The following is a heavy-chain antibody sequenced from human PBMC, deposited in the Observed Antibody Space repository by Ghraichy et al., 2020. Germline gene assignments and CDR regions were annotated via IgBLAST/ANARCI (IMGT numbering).Heavy chain of an antibody. D-gene: IGHD5-12*01. CDR1: GFTFSSYW. CDR2: IKQDGSEK. CDR3: ASGDKYSGYDSPFDY. J-gene: IGHJ4*02. V-gene: IGHV3-7*03. Sequence: GESLNISCAASGFTFSSYWMSWVRQAPGKGLEWVANIKQDGSEKYYVDSVKGRFTISRDNAKNSLYLQMNSLRAEDTAVYYCASGDKYSGYDSPFDYWGQGTLVTVSS.